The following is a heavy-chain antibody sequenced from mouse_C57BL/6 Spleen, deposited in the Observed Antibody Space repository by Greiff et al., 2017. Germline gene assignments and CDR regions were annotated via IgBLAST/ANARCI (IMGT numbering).Heavy chain of an antibody. Sequence: QVQLQQPGAELVKPGASVKLSCKASGYTFTSYWMHWVKQRPGQGLEWIGMIHPNSGSTNYNEKFKSKATLTVDKSSSTAYMQLSSLTSEDSAVYYCARLGGYDCFAYWGQGTLVTVSA. CDR1: GYTFTSYW. CDR3: ARLGGYDCFAY. V-gene: IGHV1-64*01. D-gene: IGHD2-2*01. J-gene: IGHJ3*01. CDR2: IHPNSGST.